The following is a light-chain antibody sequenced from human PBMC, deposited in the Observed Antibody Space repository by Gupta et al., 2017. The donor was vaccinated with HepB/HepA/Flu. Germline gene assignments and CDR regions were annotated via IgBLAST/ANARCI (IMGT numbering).Light chain of an antibody. V-gene: IGKV3-20*01. CDR2: GAS. J-gene: IGKJ1*01. CDR3: QQYGSSPPWT. Sequence: IVFTQSPGTLSLSPGERVTLSCRASQSVSSSYLAWYQQKPGQAPRLLIYGASSRATGIPDRFSGSGSGTDFTLTIYRLEPEDSAVYYCQQYGSSPPWTFGQGTKVEIK. CDR1: QSVSSSY.